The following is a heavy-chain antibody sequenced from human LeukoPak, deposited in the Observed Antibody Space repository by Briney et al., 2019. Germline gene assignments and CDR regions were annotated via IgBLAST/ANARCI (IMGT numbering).Heavy chain of an antibody. D-gene: IGHD3-22*01. V-gene: IGHV3-30*04. J-gene: IGHJ5*02. Sequence: GGSLRLSCAGSGFTFSGFAMHWVRQAPGKGLEWVAATSYHGRDKYYADAVSGRFTISRDNSKNTLHLEMNSLRTDDTAVYYCTKERGGGGRRINLMVGGYGPWGQGTQVTVSS. CDR3: TKERGGGGRRINLMVGGYGP. CDR1: GFTFSGFA. CDR2: TSYHGRDK.